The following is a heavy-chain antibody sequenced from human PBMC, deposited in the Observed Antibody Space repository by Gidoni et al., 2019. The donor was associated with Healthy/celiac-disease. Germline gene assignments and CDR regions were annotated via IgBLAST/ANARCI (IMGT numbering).Heavy chain of an antibody. V-gene: IGHV3-30*02. CDR3: AKGIPLLFDY. J-gene: IGHJ4*02. CDR1: GFTFSSYG. D-gene: IGHD2-21*01. CDR2: IRYDGSNK. Sequence: QVQLVESGGGVVQPGGSLRLSCAASGFTFSSYGMHWVRQAPGKGPEWVAFIRYDGSNKYYADSVKGRFTISRDNSKNTLYLQMNSLRAEDTAVYYCAKGIPLLFDYWGQGTLVTVSS.